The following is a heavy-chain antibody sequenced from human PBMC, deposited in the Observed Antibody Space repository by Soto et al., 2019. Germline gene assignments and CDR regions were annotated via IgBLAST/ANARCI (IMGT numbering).Heavy chain of an antibody. V-gene: IGHV1-69*08. CDR1: GGTFSSYT. CDR3: ARDSPPSGRGFAP. J-gene: IGHJ5*02. CDR2: IIPILGIA. Sequence: QVQLVQSGAEVKKPGSSVKVSCKASGGTFSSYTISWVRQAPGQGLEWMGRIIPILGIANYAQKFQGRVTITADKSTSTAYMELSSVRSEDTAVYYCARDSPPSGRGFAPWGQGTLVTVSS. D-gene: IGHD3-10*01.